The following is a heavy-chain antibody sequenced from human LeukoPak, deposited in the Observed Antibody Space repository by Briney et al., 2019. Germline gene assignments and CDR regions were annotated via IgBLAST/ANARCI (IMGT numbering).Heavy chain of an antibody. D-gene: IGHD1-26*01. J-gene: IGHJ4*02. CDR1: GFTFSSYA. V-gene: IGHV3-64*01. CDR3: ARDGYSGSSHFDY. Sequence: GGSLRLSCAASGFTFSSYAMHWVRQAPGKGLEYVSAISSNGGSTSYANSVKGRFTTSRDNSKNTLYLQMRSLRAEDMAVYFCARDGYSGSSHFDYWGQGTLVTVSS. CDR2: ISSNGGST.